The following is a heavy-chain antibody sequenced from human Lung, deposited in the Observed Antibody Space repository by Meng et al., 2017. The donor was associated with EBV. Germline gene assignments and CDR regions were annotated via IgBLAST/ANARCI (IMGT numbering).Heavy chain of an antibody. J-gene: IGHJ4*02. V-gene: IGHV4-31*01. CDR3: ARAVGTGYFDY. CDR1: GGHISSGGHY. CDR2: IYYSGRT. D-gene: IGHD3-10*01. Sequence: VQWPCSGHGLVKPSQTLALSCTVSGGHISSGGHYWSWIRQHPGKSLEWIGYIYYSGRTYYNPSLKSLVSISVETSNNQFSLKLSSVTAADTAVYYCARAVGTGYFDYWGQGTLVTVSS.